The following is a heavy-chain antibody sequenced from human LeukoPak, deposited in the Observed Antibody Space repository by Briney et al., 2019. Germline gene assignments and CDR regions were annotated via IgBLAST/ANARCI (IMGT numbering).Heavy chain of an antibody. CDR2: IIPILGTA. J-gene: IGHJ4*02. D-gene: IGHD6-19*01. CDR1: GGTFSSYA. Sequence: EASVKVSCKASGGTFSSYAISWVRQAPGQGLEWMGGIIPILGTANYAQKFQGRVTITADKSTSTAYMELSSLRPEDTAVYYCASLTVAGTPEVDYWGQGTLVTVSS. V-gene: IGHV1-69*10. CDR3: ASLTVAGTPEVDY.